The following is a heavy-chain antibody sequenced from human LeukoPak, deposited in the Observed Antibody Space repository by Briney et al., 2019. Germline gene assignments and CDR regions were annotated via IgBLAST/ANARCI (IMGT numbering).Heavy chain of an antibody. Sequence: GESPRISCKGSGYSFTSYWISWVRQVPGKGLEWMGRIDPSDSYTNYSPSFEGRVSISADKSIRTAYLQWSSLQASDTAMYYCARHFSDRYNGYASRDFDYWGQGTLVTVSS. J-gene: IGHJ4*02. D-gene: IGHD5-12*01. V-gene: IGHV5-10-1*01. CDR1: GYSFTSYW. CDR3: ARHFSDRYNGYASRDFDY. CDR2: IDPSDSYT.